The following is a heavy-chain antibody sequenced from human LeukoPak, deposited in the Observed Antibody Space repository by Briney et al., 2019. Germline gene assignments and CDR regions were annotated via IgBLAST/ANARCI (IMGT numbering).Heavy chain of an antibody. CDR3: ATSAYSGYDWGESSMDV. Sequence: PSETLSLTCTVSGGSISTYYWSWIRRPAGKGLEWIGRIYTSGSTYYNPSLKSRVTMSVDTSKNQFSLKLNSVTAADTAVYYCATSAYSGYDWGESSMDVWGKGTTVTVFS. CDR2: IYTSGST. CDR1: GGSISTYY. V-gene: IGHV4-4*07. D-gene: IGHD5-12*01. J-gene: IGHJ6*03.